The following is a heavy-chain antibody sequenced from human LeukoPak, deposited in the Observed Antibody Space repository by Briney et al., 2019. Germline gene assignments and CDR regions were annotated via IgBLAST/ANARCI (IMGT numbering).Heavy chain of an antibody. J-gene: IGHJ5*02. V-gene: IGHV4-4*07. CDR1: GGSISSYY. CDR2: IYTSGST. CDR3: ATAINSAWFDP. D-gene: IGHD4-23*01. Sequence: KPSETLSLTCTVSGGSISSYYWGWIRQPAGKGLEWIGRIYTSGSTNYNPSLKSRVTMSVHTSKNQFSLKLSALTVADTGLYYCATAINSAWFDPWPQRTRVTVFS.